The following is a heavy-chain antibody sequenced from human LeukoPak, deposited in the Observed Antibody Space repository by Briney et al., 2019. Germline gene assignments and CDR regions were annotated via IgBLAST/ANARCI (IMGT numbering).Heavy chain of an antibody. J-gene: IGHJ6*02. CDR2: IYDSGIT. CDR1: GGSIMTYY. D-gene: IGHD1-14*01. Sequence: SETLSLTCTVSGGSIMTYYWSWIRQPPGKGLEWIGYIYDSGITYYNPSLQSRVPLSTHPSKNEFSLNLTSVTAADTAMYYCARATNVDYFYYYGLDVWGRGTTVTVSS. V-gene: IGHV4-59*01. CDR3: ARATNVDYFYYYGLDV.